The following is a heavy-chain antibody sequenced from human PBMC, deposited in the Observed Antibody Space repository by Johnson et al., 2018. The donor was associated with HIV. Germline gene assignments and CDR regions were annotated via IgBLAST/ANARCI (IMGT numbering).Heavy chain of an antibody. CDR3: ARDPAYAAFDV. V-gene: IGHV3-7*01. CDR1: GFTFSSYW. D-gene: IGHD3-16*01. Sequence: VQLVESGGGLVQPGGSLRLSCAASGFTFSSYWMSWVRQAPGKGLEWVANIKQDGSEKYYVDSVKGRFTISRDNAKNSLYLQMNNLRVDDAALYYCARDPAYAAFDVWGQGTVVTVSS. CDR2: IKQDGSEK. J-gene: IGHJ3*01.